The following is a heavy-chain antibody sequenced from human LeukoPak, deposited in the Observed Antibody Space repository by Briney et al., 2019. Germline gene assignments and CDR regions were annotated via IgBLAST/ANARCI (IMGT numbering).Heavy chain of an antibody. J-gene: IGHJ6*02. V-gene: IGHV3-30*03. CDR1: GFTFSNYG. D-gene: IGHD6-19*01. Sequence: GGSLRLSCAASGFTFSNYGMHWVRQAPGKGLEWVAFISSDGSIKYYADSVKGRFTISRDNSKNTLYLQMNSLRAEDTAVYYCARDQHSSNYCYYGMDVWGQGTSFTVSS. CDR2: ISSDGSIK. CDR3: ARDQHSSNYCYYGMDV.